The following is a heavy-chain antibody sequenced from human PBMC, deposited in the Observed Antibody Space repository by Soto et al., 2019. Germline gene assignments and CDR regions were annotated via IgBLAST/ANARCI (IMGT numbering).Heavy chain of an antibody. CDR1: GGSVSSTNW. Sequence: HGLVEPSGTLSLTCAVSGGSVSSTNWWSWVRQPPGKGLEWIGEIYHSGSTYYNPSLKSRVTISVDKSKNQFSLRLSSVTAADTAVYFCARDRAVSARGSFDYWGQGTLVTVSS. CDR3: ARDRAVSARGSFDY. CDR2: IYHSGST. J-gene: IGHJ4*02. V-gene: IGHV4-4*02. D-gene: IGHD6-19*01.